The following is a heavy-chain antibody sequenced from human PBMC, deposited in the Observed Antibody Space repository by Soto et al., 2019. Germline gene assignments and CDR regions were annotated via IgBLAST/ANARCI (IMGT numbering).Heavy chain of an antibody. CDR3: AKCSVGSVRTSGWCNWFDP. CDR2: IRVGGGDT. D-gene: IGHD6-19*01. Sequence: EVRLLESGGGLAQPGGSRRLSCAASGFTFSSSAMNWVRQAPGKGLEWVSSIRVGGGDTFYADSVRGRFTVSREISKKTLYLQMNSLRAEDTAIYYCAKCSVGSVRTSGWCNWFDPWGQGTLVTVSS. V-gene: IGHV3-23*01. J-gene: IGHJ5*02. CDR1: GFTFSSSA.